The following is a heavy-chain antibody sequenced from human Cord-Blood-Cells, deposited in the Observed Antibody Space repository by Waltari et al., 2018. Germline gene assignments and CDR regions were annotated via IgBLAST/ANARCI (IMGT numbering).Heavy chain of an antibody. Sequence: QVQLQESGPGLVKPSETLSLTCAVSGYSISIGYYWGWIRQPPGKGLEWIGSIYHSGSTYYNPSLKSRVTISVDTSKNQFSLKLSSVTAADTAVYYCARDRRLSYYYGSGSYYYFDYWGQGTLVTVSS. CDR1: GYSISIGYY. D-gene: IGHD3-10*01. CDR2: IYHSGST. J-gene: IGHJ4*02. CDR3: ARDRRLSYYYGSGSYYYFDY. V-gene: IGHV4-38-2*02.